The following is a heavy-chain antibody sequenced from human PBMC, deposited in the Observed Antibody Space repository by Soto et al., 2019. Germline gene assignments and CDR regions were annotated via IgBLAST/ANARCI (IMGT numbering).Heavy chain of an antibody. D-gene: IGHD1-1*01. J-gene: IGHJ4*02. Sequence: QVHLVQSGAEVKKPGASVKVSCQGSGYAFTNYGITWVRQAPGQGLEWMGWISAHNGNTNCAQKLQGRVTVTRDTSTSTAYMELRSLRYDDTAVYYCARGRYGDYWGQGALVTVSS. CDR1: GYAFTNYG. CDR2: ISAHNGNT. V-gene: IGHV1-18*01. CDR3: ARGRYGDY.